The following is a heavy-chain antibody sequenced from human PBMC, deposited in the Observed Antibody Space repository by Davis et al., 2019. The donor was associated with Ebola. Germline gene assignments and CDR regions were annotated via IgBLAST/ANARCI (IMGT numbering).Heavy chain of an antibody. CDR1: GFTFSSYG. CDR2: ISSSSSTI. Sequence: PGGSLRLSCAASGFTFSSYGMHWVRQAPGKGLEWFSYISSSSSTIYYADSVKDRFTISRDNAKNSLYLQMNSLRDEDTAVYYCTRGRYGSGSYPFYFDYWGQGTLVTVSS. J-gene: IGHJ4*02. CDR3: TRGRYGSGSYPFYFDY. V-gene: IGHV3-48*02. D-gene: IGHD3-10*01.